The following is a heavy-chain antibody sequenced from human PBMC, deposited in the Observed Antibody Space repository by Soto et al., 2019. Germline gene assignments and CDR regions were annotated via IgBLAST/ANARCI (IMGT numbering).Heavy chain of an antibody. CDR2: ISAYNGNT. Sequence: RASVKVSCKASGYTFTSYGISWVRQAPGQGLEWTGWISAYNGNTNYAQKCQGRVTLTTDTSTNTAYMELRSLTSDDTAVYYCARDEGGYDILTGYYKAHHFDYWGQGVLVTVSS. CDR3: ARDEGGYDILTGYYKAHHFDY. J-gene: IGHJ4*02. V-gene: IGHV1-18*04. D-gene: IGHD3-9*01. CDR1: GYTFTSYG.